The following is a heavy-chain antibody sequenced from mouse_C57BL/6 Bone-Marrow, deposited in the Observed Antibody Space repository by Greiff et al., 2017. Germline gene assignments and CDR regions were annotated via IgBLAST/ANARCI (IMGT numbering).Heavy chain of an antibody. V-gene: IGHV2-2*01. D-gene: IGHD2-1*01. Sequence: VKLMESGPGLVQPSQSLSITCTVSGFSLTSYGVHWVRQSPGKGLEWRGVIWSGGSTDYNAAFISRLSISKDNSKSQVFFKMNSLQADDTAIYYCASSTPGYWGQGTTLTVSS. CDR2: IWSGGST. CDR1: GFSLTSYG. J-gene: IGHJ2*01. CDR3: ASSTPGY.